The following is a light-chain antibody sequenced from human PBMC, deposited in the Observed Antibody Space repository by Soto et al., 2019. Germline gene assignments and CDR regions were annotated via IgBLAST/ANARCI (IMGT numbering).Light chain of an antibody. V-gene: IGKV1-5*03. J-gene: IGKJ4*01. CDR1: QSINNW. CDR3: QQYNSYSALT. CDR2: KAS. Sequence: DLQMTQSPSTLSASVGDRVTITCRASQSINNWLAWYQQKPGKAPKLLIYKASNLESGVPSRFSGSGSGTEFTLTISSLQPDDFATYYCQQYNSYSALTFGGGTKVEIK.